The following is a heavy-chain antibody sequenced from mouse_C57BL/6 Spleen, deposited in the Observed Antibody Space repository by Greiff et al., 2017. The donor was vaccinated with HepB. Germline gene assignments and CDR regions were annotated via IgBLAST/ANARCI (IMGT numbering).Heavy chain of an antibody. V-gene: IGHV2-9-1*01. CDR1: GFSLTSYA. Sequence: VKLMESGPGLVAPSQSLSITCTVSGFSLTSYAISWVRQPPGKGLEWLGVIWTGGGTNYNSALKSRLSISKDNSKSQVFLKMNSLQTDDTARYYCARKSLSYDYDGVYAMDYWGQGTSVTVSS. J-gene: IGHJ4*01. CDR2: IWTGGGT. CDR3: ARKSLSYDYDGVYAMDY. D-gene: IGHD2-4*01.